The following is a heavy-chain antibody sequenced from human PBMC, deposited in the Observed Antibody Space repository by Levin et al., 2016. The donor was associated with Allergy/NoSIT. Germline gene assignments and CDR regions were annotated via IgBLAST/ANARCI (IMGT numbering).Heavy chain of an antibody. D-gene: IGHD3-22*01. V-gene: IGHV3-21*01. Sequence: GESLKISCAASGFTFSSYSMNWVRQAPGKGLEWVSSISSSSSYIYYADSVKGRFTISRDNAKNSLYLQMNSLRAEDTAVYYCARDGIGYYDSSGYFDYWGQGTLVTVSS. CDR1: GFTFSSYS. CDR3: ARDGIGYYDSSGYFDY. CDR2: ISSSSSYI. J-gene: IGHJ4*02.